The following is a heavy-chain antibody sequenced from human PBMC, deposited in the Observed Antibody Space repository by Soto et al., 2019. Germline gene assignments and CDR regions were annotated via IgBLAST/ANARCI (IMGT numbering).Heavy chain of an antibody. CDR3: GRISSHGDYAY. J-gene: IGHJ4*02. Sequence: SETLSLTCAVSGGSISSGGYSWSWIRQPPGKGLEWIGSIFYSGSTYYNPSLKSRVTISVDTSKNQFSLKLSSVTAADTAVYYCGRISSHGDYAYWGQGTLVTVS. V-gene: IGHV4-30-2*03. CDR1: GGSISSGGYS. CDR2: IFYSGST. D-gene: IGHD4-17*01.